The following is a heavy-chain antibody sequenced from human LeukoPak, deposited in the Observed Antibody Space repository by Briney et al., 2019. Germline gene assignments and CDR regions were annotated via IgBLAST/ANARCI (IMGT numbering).Heavy chain of an antibody. J-gene: IGHJ6*02. CDR1: GGTFSSYA. Sequence: SVSVSCKASGGTFSSYAISWVRQAPGQGLEWMGGIIPIFGTANYAQKFQGRVTITADESTSTAYMVLSSLRSEDTAVYYCASPTTVTRNDYYYYGMDVWGQGTTVTVSS. D-gene: IGHD4-17*01. CDR2: IIPIFGTA. V-gene: IGHV1-69*13. CDR3: ASPTTVTRNDYYYYGMDV.